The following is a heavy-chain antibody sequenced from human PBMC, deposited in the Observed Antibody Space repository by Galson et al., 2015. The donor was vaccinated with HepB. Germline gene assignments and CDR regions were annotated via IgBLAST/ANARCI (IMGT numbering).Heavy chain of an antibody. D-gene: IGHD3-9*01. CDR2: IRSRSSDI. J-gene: IGHJ6*02. V-gene: IGHV3-21*01. CDR3: ARNLILLLFFDWFSDV. CDR1: GFSVAMYN. Sequence: SLRLSCAASGFSVAMYNMNWVRQAPGKGLEWVSSIRSRSSDIYYADSVKGRFTVSRDSAKNSLYLQMNSLRAEDPAVYYCARNLILLLFFDWFSDVWGQGTTVTVSS.